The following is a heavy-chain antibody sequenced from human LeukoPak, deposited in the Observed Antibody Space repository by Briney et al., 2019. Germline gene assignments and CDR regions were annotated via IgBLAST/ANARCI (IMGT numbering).Heavy chain of an antibody. Sequence: SETLSLTCAVYGGSFSGYFWSWIRQPPRKGLEWIGEINHSGSTNYNPSLKSRVTISLDTSKNQFSLKLSSVTAADTAMYYCAREKIGTGTVLGKDYYYMDVWGKGTTVTVSS. CDR3: AREKIGTGTVLGKDYYYMDV. CDR2: INHSGST. J-gene: IGHJ6*03. CDR1: GGSFSGYF. V-gene: IGHV4-34*01. D-gene: IGHD3-16*01.